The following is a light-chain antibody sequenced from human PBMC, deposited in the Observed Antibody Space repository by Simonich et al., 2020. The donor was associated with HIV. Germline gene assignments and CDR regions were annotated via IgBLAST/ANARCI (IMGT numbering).Light chain of an antibody. CDR3: QQYYSTPPT. V-gene: IGKV4-1*01. CDR1: RSVLYSSNNKTY. CDR2: WAA. Sequence: EIVMTQSPDSLAVSLGERATVNCRSSRSVLYSSNNKTYFAWYQQKPGQPPKLLIYWAATRESGVPARFSASGSGTDFTLTISSLQAEDVAVYSCQQYYSTPPTFGQGTKVEIK. J-gene: IGKJ1*01.